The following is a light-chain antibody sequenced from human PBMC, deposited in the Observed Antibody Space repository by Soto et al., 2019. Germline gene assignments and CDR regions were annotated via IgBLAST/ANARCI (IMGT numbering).Light chain of an antibody. CDR3: ASFTTSSLWV. V-gene: IGLV2-14*01. CDR2: EVS. J-gene: IGLJ3*02. CDR1: SSDIGAYNY. Sequence: QSALTQPASVSGSPGQSITISCTGTSSDIGAYNYVSWLQQYPGKAPNLMIYEVSKRPSGVSSRFSGSRSGNTASLTISGLQAEDEADYYCASFTTSSLWVFGGGTKVTVL.